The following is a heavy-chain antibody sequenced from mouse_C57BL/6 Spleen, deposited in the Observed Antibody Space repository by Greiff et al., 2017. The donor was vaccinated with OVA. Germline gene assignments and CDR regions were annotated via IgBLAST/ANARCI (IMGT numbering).Heavy chain of an antibody. D-gene: IGHD3-3*01. CDR1: GYTFTSYW. CDR2: IYPGSGGT. V-gene: IGHV1-55*01. Sequence: VQLQQPGAELVKPGASVKMSCKASGYTFTSYWITWVKQRPGQGLEWIGDIYPGSGGTNYNEKFKSKATLTVDTSSSTAYMQLSSLTSEDSAVYYCARGGLSYAMDYWGQGTSVTVSS. CDR3: ARGGLSYAMDY. J-gene: IGHJ4*01.